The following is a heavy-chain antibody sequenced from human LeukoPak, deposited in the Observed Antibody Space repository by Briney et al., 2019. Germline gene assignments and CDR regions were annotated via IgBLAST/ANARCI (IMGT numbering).Heavy chain of an antibody. CDR1: GYSFTTYW. J-gene: IGHJ4*02. D-gene: IGHD2-21*02. CDR2: IYPGDSDT. CDR3: ARLYCGGDCYPGGFGY. V-gene: IGHV5-51*01. Sequence: PGGSLRLSCKGSGYSFTTYWIGWVRQMPGKGLEWMGIIYPGDSDTRYSPSFQGQVTISADKSITTAYLQRSSLKASDTAMYYCARLYCGGDCYPGGFGYWGQGTLVTVSS.